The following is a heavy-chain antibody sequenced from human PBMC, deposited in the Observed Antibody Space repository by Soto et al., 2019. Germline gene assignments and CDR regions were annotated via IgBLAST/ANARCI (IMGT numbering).Heavy chain of an antibody. CDR2: IYTSGST. CDR3: ARQRSGYYHRLFDY. J-gene: IGHJ4*02. Sequence: PXETLSLTCTVAGCSISSYYWSWIRQPAGKGLEWIGRIYTSGSTNYNPSLKSRVTMSVDTSKNQFSLKLSSVTAADTAVYYCARQRSGYYHRLFDYWGQGTLVTVSS. CDR1: GCSISSYY. V-gene: IGHV4-4*07. D-gene: IGHD3-22*01.